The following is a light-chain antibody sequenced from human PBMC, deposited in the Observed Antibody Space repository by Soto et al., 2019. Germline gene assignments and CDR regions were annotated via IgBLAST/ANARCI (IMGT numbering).Light chain of an antibody. CDR3: RTWDSSLSAYV. J-gene: IGLJ1*01. CDR2: DNS. V-gene: IGLV1-51*01. CDR1: SSNIGNNY. Sequence: QSVLTQPPSVSAAPGQKVTISCSGSSSNIGNNYVSWYQQLPGTAPKLLIYDNSQRPSGIPDRFSASKSGTSATLGITGLQTGDEADYYCRTWDSSLSAYVFATGTKVTVL.